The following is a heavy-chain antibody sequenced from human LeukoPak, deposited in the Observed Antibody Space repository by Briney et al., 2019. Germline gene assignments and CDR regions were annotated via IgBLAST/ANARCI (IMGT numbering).Heavy chain of an antibody. D-gene: IGHD6-19*01. J-gene: IGHJ4*02. CDR2: IIPIFGTA. CDR3: ARDSIDGSGWYGVAKFDY. V-gene: IGHV1-69*13. CDR1: GGTFSSYA. Sequence: ASVKVSCKASGGTFSSYAISWVRQAPGQGLEWMGGIIPIFGTASYAQKFQGRVTITADESTSTAYMELSSLRSEDTAVYYCARDSIDGSGWYGVAKFDYWGQGTLVTVSS.